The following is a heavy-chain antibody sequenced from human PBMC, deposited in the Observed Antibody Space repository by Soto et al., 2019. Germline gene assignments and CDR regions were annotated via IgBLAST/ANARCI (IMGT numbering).Heavy chain of an antibody. J-gene: IGHJ4*02. CDR3: ATNSGYDSHFDY. CDR2: IYTSGST. D-gene: IGHD5-12*01. Sequence: VQLQESGPGLVKPSETLALPCTVSCGSISSYYWSWIRQPAGKGLAWSGRIYTSGSTNYNPSLKSRVTMSVDTSKNQFALKLSSVTAADTSVYYCATNSGYDSHFDYCCQGTLVTVSS. CDR1: CGSISSYY. V-gene: IGHV4-4*07.